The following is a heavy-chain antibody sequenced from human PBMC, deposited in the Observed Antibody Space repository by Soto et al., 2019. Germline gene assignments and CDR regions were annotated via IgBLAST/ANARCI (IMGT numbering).Heavy chain of an antibody. CDR3: GRLARGAAGGTF. CDR2: IKQDGREK. J-gene: IGHJ4*02. D-gene: IGHD6-13*01. Sequence: EVQLVESGGGLVQPGGSRRLSCVASGFPFSSYYMMWARQVPGRGLEWLAKIKQDGREKSYVDSVRGRFTISRDNAKESVYLQMDSLRVDDTAVYFCGRLARGAAGGTFWGQGTLVTVSS. CDR1: GFPFSSYY. V-gene: IGHV3-7*03.